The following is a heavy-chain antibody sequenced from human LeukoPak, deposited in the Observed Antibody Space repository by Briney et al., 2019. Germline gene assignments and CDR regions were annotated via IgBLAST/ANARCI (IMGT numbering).Heavy chain of an antibody. CDR1: GYTFTGYY. CDR3: ARAFPPRWSSRGFDP. CDR2: INPNSGGT. J-gene: IGHJ5*02. V-gene: IGHV1-2*02. D-gene: IGHD4-23*01. Sequence: ASVKVSCKASGYTFTGYYMHWVRQAPGQGLEWMGWINPNSGGTNYAQKFQGRVTMTRDTSISTAYMELSRLRSDDTAVYYCARAFPPRWSSRGFDPWGKGTLVTVSS.